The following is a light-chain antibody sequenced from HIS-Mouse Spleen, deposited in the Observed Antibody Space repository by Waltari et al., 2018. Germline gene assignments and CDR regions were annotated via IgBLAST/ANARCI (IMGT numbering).Light chain of an antibody. Sequence: QSVLTQPPSASGTPGQRFTISCSGSSSNIGRNYVYWYQQLPGTAPKLLIYRNNQRPSGVPDRFSGSKSGTSASLAISGLRSEDEADYYCAAWDDSLSGPVFGGGTKLTVL. CDR1: SSNIGRNY. CDR2: RNN. J-gene: IGLJ3*02. V-gene: IGLV1-47*01. CDR3: AAWDDSLSGPV.